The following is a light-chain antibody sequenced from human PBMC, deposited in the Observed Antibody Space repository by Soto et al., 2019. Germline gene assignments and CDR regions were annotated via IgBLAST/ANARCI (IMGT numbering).Light chain of an antibody. CDR1: ALPKQY. Sequence: SYELTQPPSVSVSPGQTARITCSGDALPKQYAYWYQQKPGQAPVLVKYKDSERPSGIPERFSGSSSGTTVTLTISGVQAEDEADYYCQSADSSGTYQVFGGGTQLTVL. J-gene: IGLJ2*01. CDR3: QSADSSGTYQV. V-gene: IGLV3-25*03. CDR2: KDS.